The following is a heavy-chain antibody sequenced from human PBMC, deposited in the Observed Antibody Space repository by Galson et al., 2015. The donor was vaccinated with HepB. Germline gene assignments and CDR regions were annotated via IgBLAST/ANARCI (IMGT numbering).Heavy chain of an antibody. V-gene: IGHV1-2*02. CDR1: GYTFTGYY. D-gene: IGHD6-19*01. CDR2: INPNSGGT. Sequence: SVKVSCKASGYTFTGYYMHWVRQAPGQGLEWMGWINPNSGGTNYAQKFQGRVTMTRDTSISTAYMELSRLRSDDTAVYYCARGGYSSGWYQGRFAFDIWGQGTMVTVSS. J-gene: IGHJ3*02. CDR3: ARGGYSSGWYQGRFAFDI.